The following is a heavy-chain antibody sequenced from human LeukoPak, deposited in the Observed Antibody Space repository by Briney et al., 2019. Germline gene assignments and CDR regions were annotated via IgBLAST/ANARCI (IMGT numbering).Heavy chain of an antibody. CDR1: GFTFSSYD. CDR2: IGTAGDT. V-gene: IGHV3-13*01. CDR3: ARDPVRGKVAWEYFDY. J-gene: IGHJ4*02. D-gene: IGHD3-10*01. Sequence: GGSLRLSCAASGFTFSSYDMHWVRQATGKGLEWVSAIGTAGDTYYPGSVKGRFTISRENAKNSLYLQMNSLRAEDTAVYYCARDPVRGKVAWEYFDYWGQGTLVTVSS.